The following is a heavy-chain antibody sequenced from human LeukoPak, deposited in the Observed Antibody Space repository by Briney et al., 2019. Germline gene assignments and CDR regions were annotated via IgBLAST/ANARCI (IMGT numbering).Heavy chain of an antibody. V-gene: IGHV3-74*01. CDR2: INSDGSST. Sequence: PGGSLRLSCAASGFTFSTHWMHWVRQAPGKGLVWVSRINSDGSSTSYADSVKGRFTVSRDNAKNTLYLQMNSLRAEDTAVYYCARSWYRSFDIWGQGTMVTVSS. CDR1: GFTFSTHW. D-gene: IGHD1-1*01. CDR3: ARSWYRSFDI. J-gene: IGHJ3*02.